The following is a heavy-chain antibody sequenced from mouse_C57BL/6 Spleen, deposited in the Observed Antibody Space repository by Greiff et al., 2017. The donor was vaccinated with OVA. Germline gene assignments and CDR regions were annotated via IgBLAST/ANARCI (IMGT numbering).Heavy chain of an antibody. CDR2: IYPGNSDT. CDR3: TNDGYTPYGMDY. V-gene: IGHV1-5*01. Sequence: VQLQQSGTVLARPGASVKMSCKASGYTFTSYCMHWVKQRPGKGLEWIGAIYPGNSDTSYTQKFKGQAKITAVTSATTAYMQLSSMTNEDFAVYYGTNDGYTPYGMDYWGQGTSVTVSS. D-gene: IGHD2-3*01. CDR1: GYTFTSYC. J-gene: IGHJ4*01.